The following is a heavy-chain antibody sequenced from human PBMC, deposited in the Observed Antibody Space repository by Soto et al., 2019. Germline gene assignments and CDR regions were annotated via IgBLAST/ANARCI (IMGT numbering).Heavy chain of an antibody. V-gene: IGHV4-34*01. J-gene: IGHJ4*02. D-gene: IGHD6-19*01. CDR1: GGSFSGYY. Sequence: SETLSLTCAVYGGSFSGYYWSWIRQPPGKGLEWIGEINHSGSTNYNPSLKNRVTISVDTSKNQFSLKLSSVTAADTAVYYCNLAVAGYDYWGQGTLVTVSS. CDR2: INHSGST. CDR3: NLAVAGYDY.